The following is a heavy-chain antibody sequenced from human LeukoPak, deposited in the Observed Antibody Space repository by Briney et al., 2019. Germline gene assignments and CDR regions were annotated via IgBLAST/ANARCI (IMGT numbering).Heavy chain of an antibody. J-gene: IGHJ4*02. CDR1: GFTFNIYS. V-gene: IGHV3-21*01. CDR3: ARDTGAY. CDR2: ISSSSSYV. D-gene: IGHD1-14*01. Sequence: GGPLRLSCGASGFTFNIYSMNWVPEARGEGLEWVSSISSSSSYVSYADSVKGRFNISRDNAKNSLYLQMNSLRAEGTAVYYCARDTGAYWGQGTLVPVSS.